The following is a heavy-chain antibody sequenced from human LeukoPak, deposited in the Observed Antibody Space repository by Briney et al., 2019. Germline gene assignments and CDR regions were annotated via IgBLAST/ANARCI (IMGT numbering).Heavy chain of an antibody. V-gene: IGHV4-39*01. CDR1: GGSISSSSYS. D-gene: IGHD4-17*01. J-gene: IGHJ5*02. CDR2: IYYSGST. Sequence: SETLSLTCTVSGGSISSSSYSWGWIRQPPGKGLEWIGSIYYSGSTYYNPSLKSRVTISVDTSKNQFSLKLSSVTAADTAVYYCARRSDYGDSSWGQGTLVTVSS. CDR3: ARRSDYGDSS.